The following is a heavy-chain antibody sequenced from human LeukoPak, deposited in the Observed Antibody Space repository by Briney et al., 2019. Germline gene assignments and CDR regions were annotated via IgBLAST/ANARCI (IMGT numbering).Heavy chain of an antibody. D-gene: IGHD3-16*01. J-gene: IGHJ6*02. V-gene: IGHV3-7*01. CDR3: ARFGVRYGVDV. Sequence: GGPLRLSCAASGFTFNAYWVSWVRKAPEKLLEWVANIKADGSEKDYVDSLKSRFTISRDNAKNSLYLQVNSLRAEDTAVYDCARFGVRYGVDVWGEGTTVTV. CDR1: GFTFNAYW. CDR2: IKADGSEK.